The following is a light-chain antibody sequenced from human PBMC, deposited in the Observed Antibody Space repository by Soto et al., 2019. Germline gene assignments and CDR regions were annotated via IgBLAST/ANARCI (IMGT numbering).Light chain of an antibody. CDR1: QSISSW. Sequence: DIQMTQSPSTLSASVGDRVTITCRASQSISSWLAWYQQKPGKAPKLLIYAASSLQSGVPSRFSGSGSGTDFTLTISSLQLEDFATFYCQQSYSSPRITFGQGTRLEIK. V-gene: IGKV1-39*01. J-gene: IGKJ5*01. CDR2: AAS. CDR3: QQSYSSPRIT.